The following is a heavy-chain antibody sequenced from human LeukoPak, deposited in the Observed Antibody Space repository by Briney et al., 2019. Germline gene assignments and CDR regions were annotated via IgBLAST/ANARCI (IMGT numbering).Heavy chain of an antibody. V-gene: IGHV4-39*07. CDR1: GGSISSSSYY. J-gene: IGHJ4*02. CDR3: ARIMGGSALGPLDF. Sequence: PSETLSLTCTVSGGSISSSSYYWGWIRQPPGKGLEWIGSIYYSGSTYYNPSLKSRVTMSVDTAKHQFFLKLSSVTAADTVMYYCARIMGGSALGPLDFWGQGTLVTVSS. D-gene: IGHD1-26*01. CDR2: IYYSGST.